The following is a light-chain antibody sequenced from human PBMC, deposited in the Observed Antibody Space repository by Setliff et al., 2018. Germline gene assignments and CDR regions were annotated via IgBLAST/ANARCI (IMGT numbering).Light chain of an antibody. Sequence: ALTQPASVSGSPGQSITISCTGTTSDIGIFNHVSWYQQHPGKAPKLMLFEVFKRPSGVSDRFSGSKSGNTASLTISGLQAGDEADYYCCSYSGSSTLVFSGGTKVTVL. V-gene: IGLV2-23*02. CDR3: CSYSGSSTLV. CDR2: EVF. CDR1: TSDIGIFNH. J-gene: IGLJ3*02.